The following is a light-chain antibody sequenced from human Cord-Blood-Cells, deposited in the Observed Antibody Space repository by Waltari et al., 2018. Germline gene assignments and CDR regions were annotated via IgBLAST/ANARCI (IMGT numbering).Light chain of an antibody. V-gene: IGKV3-20*01. Sequence: EIVLTKSPGTLSLSPGERATLPCRASQSGSSSYLAWYQQKPGQAPRLLIYGASSRATGIPDRFSGSGSGTDFTLTISRLEPEDFAVYYCQQYGSSSWTFGQGTKVEIK. J-gene: IGKJ1*01. CDR1: QSGSSSY. CDR3: QQYGSSSWT. CDR2: GAS.